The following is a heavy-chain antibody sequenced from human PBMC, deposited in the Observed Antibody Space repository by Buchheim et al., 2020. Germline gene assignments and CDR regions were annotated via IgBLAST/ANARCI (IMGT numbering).Heavy chain of an antibody. CDR1: GFTFSRYG. J-gene: IGHJ6*02. V-gene: IGHV3-33*01. D-gene: IGHD5-12*01. Sequence: QLVESGGGVVQSGESLGLSCAASGFTFSRYGMHWVRQAPGKGLEWVAVIWYDGSNKYYADSVKGRFTISRDNSKNTLYLQMNSLRAEDTAVYYCARNLAPFYYYGMDVWGQGTT. CDR3: ARNLAPFYYYGMDV. CDR2: IWYDGSNK.